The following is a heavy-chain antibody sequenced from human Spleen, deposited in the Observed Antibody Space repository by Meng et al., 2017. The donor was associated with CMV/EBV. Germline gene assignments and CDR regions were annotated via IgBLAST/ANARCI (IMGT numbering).Heavy chain of an antibody. V-gene: IGHV1-2*02. D-gene: IGHD2-8*01. CDR2: IHPHRGDT. J-gene: IGHJ4*02. Sequence: ASVKVSCKASGYTFTAHYFHWVRQAPGQGLEWMGWIHPHRGDTNYAQQFQGRVTLTRDTSISTAYMELRRLTSDDTAVYYCARVGPSGDVLFDFWGQGTLVTVSS. CDR3: ARVGPSGDVLFDF. CDR1: GYTFTAHY.